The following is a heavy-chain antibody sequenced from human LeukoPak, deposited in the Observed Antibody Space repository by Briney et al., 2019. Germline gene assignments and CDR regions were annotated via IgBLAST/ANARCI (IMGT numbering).Heavy chain of an antibody. J-gene: IGHJ4*02. CDR2: VYPILGT. CDR3: SGSFYGSGTFDL. V-gene: IGHV4-4*07. Sequence: PSDTLSLTCRVSGGSISSYCCNWIRQPAGKGLEWIGRVYPILGTENNPSLKNRGTMSLDTSNILLSLKLRSVTAADTAIDYCSGSFYGSGTFDLWGQGSLVTVSS. D-gene: IGHD3-10*01. CDR1: GGSISSYC.